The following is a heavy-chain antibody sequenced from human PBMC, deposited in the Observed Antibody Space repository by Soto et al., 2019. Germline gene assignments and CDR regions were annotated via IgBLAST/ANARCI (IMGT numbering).Heavy chain of an antibody. CDR1: GGSISSYY. D-gene: IGHD2-21*01. CDR2: IYYSGSS. V-gene: IGHV4-59*01. Sequence: QVQLRESGAGLVKPSETLSLTCTVSGGSISSYYWSWIRQPPGKGLEWIGYIYYSGSSNYNPSLPSRVTISVDTSKNQCFLKLSSVTAADTAVYYCARGEKGLAVFYYYYMDVWGKGTKVTVSS. J-gene: IGHJ6*03. CDR3: ARGEKGLAVFYYYYMDV.